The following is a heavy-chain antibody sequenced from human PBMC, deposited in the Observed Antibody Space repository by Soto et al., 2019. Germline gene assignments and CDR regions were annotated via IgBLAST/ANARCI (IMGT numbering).Heavy chain of an antibody. Sequence: GGSLRLSCAASGFTFSSYWMSWVRQAPGKGLEWVANIKQDGSEKYYVDSVKGRFTISRDNAKNSLYLQMNSLRAEDMAVYYCAREDIVVVTAILDYWGQGTLVTVSS. CDR1: GFTFSSYW. V-gene: IGHV3-7*03. J-gene: IGHJ4*02. CDR3: AREDIVVVTAILDY. D-gene: IGHD2-21*02. CDR2: IKQDGSEK.